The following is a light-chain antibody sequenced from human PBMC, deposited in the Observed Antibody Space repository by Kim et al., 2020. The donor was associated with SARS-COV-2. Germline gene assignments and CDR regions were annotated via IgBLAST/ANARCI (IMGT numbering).Light chain of an antibody. CDR2: NVS. CDR3: NSYGVTLGF. Sequence: QSALTQPASVSGSPGQSITISCTGTNSDIGTYNYVSWYQQHPGKAPKLIIYNVSERPSGVSDRFSGSKSGITASLTISGLQADDEADYYCNSYGVTLGFFGAGTKVTVL. V-gene: IGLV2-14*01. J-gene: IGLJ1*01. CDR1: NSDIGTYNY.